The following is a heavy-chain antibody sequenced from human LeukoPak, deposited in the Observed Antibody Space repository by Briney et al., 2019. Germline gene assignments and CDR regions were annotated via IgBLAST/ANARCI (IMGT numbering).Heavy chain of an antibody. CDR1: GGSISSSSYY. CDR3: ARHIRGVMLNP. J-gene: IGHJ5*02. Sequence: SETLSLTCTVSGGSISSSSYYWGWIRQPPGKGLEWIGSIYYSGSTYYNPSLKSRVTISVDRSKNQFSLKLSSVTAADTAVYYCARHIRGVMLNPWGQGTLVTVSS. V-gene: IGHV4-39*01. CDR2: IYYSGST. D-gene: IGHD3-10*01.